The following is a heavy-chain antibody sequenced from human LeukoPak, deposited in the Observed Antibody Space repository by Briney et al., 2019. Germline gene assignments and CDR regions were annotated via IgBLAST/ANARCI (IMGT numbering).Heavy chain of an antibody. J-gene: IGHJ3*02. Sequence: ASVKVSCKASGYTFTSYYMHWVRQAPGQGLEGMGIINPSGGSTSYAQKFQGRVTMTRDTSTSTVYMELSSLRSEDTAVYYCARGDYYDSSGYWPGCSDAFDIWGQGTMVTVSS. V-gene: IGHV1-46*01. CDR2: INPSGGST. CDR1: GYTFTSYY. D-gene: IGHD3-22*01. CDR3: ARGDYYDSSGYWPGCSDAFDI.